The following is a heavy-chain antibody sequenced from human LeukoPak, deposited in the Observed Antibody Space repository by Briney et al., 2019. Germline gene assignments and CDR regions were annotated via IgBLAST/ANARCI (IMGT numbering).Heavy chain of an antibody. CDR2: ISVNNGNI. D-gene: IGHD2-15*01. CDR3: ARGDRGYCYGFTCHSGDY. J-gene: IGHJ4*02. V-gene: IGHV1-18*01. CDR1: GYTFTNYG. Sequence: ASVKVSCKASGYTFTNYGINLVRQAPGPGLEWMGWISVNNGNIKYAQSFQDRATMTTDTSTSTAYLELRSLTSDDSAVYYCARGDRGYCYGFTCHSGDYWSQGTLVTVSS.